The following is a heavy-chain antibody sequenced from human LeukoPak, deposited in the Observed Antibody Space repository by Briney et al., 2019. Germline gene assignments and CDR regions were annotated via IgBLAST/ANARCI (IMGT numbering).Heavy chain of an antibody. D-gene: IGHD3-3*01. CDR1: GGSFSGYY. CDR3: ARSGAYDFWGHMYYYYYYMDV. J-gene: IGHJ6*03. V-gene: IGHV4-34*01. CDR2: INHSGST. Sequence: SETLSLTCAVYGGSFSGYYWSWIRQPPGKGLEWIGEINHSGSTNYNPSLKSRVTISVDTSKNQFSLKLSSVTAADTAVYYCARSGAYDFWGHMYYYYYYMDVWGKGTTVTVSS.